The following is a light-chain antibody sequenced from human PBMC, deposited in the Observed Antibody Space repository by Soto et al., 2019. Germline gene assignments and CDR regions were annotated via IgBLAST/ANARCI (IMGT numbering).Light chain of an antibody. CDR1: QSLLHSNGYHY. Sequence: DIVMIQSPLSLTVTPGEPASISCRSSQSLLHSNGYHYLDWYLQKPGQSQQLLIYLGSNRASGVHDRFSGSGSGTDVTLKISSVEAEDVVIYSCMHALETPYTFGQGTKLEIK. V-gene: IGKV2-28*01. CDR3: MHALETPYT. J-gene: IGKJ2*01. CDR2: LGS.